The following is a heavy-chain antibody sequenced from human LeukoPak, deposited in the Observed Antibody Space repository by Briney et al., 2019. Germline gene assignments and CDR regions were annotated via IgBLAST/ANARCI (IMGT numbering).Heavy chain of an antibody. Sequence: GGSLRLSCAASGFTFSSYAMHWVRQAPGKGLEWEAVISYDGSNKYYADSVKGRFTISRDNSNTTLHLQMNSLRAEDTAVYYCARELPIQESFGGPFDYWGQGTLVTVSS. CDR1: GFTFSSYA. CDR3: ARELPIQESFGGPFDY. V-gene: IGHV3-30-3*01. J-gene: IGHJ4*02. D-gene: IGHD3-16*01. CDR2: ISYDGSNK.